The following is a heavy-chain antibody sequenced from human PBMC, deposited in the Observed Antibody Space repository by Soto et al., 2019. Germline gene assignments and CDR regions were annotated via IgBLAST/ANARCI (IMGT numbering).Heavy chain of an antibody. Sequence: QVQVVQSGVEVRRPGSSVKVSCKASGDTFKNCVISWVRQAPEQGLEWMGGIIPLFGTTDFVQRFQGRLTITTDESTTTAYMELSRLRSEDTATYYCAAELGFGKLSVVWGQGTTVIVSS. J-gene: IGHJ6*02. CDR2: IIPLFGTT. CDR3: AAELGFGKLSVV. CDR1: GDTFKNCV. V-gene: IGHV1-69*01. D-gene: IGHD3-10*01.